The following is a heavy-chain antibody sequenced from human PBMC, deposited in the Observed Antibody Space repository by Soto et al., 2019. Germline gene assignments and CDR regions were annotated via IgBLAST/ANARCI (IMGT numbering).Heavy chain of an antibody. D-gene: IGHD3-22*01. V-gene: IGHV4-39*01. Sequence: SLTCTVSGGSISSSSYYWGWIRQPPGKGLEWIGSIYYSGSTYYNPSLKSRVTISVDTSKNQFSLKLSSVTAADTAVYYCARHGCYYDDSSGYYSCYYGMDVWGQGTTVTVSS. CDR3: ARHGCYYDDSSGYYSCYYGMDV. CDR2: IYYSGST. J-gene: IGHJ6*02. CDR1: GGSISSSSYY.